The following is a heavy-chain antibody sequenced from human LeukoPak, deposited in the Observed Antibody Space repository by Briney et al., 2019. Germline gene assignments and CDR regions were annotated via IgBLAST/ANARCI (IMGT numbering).Heavy chain of an antibody. J-gene: IGHJ4*02. CDR2: ISSSSSYI. CDR3: ARDGTAVGINYDY. V-gene: IGHV3-21*04. CDR1: GFTFNSYN. D-gene: IGHD6-13*01. Sequence: GGSLRLSCAASGFTFNSYNMNWVRQAPGKGLEWVSSISSSSSYIYYADLVKGRFTISRDNAKNSLYLQMNSLGAEDTAVYYCARDGTAVGINYDYWGQGTLVTVSS.